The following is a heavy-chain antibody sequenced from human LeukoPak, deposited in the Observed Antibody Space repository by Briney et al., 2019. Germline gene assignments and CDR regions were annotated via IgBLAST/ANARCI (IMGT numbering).Heavy chain of an antibody. J-gene: IGHJ4*02. V-gene: IGHV1-69*01. CDR2: IIPIFGTA. CDR3: ARDQEAFDY. Sequence: QAXXXXLEWMGGIIPIFGTANYAQKFQGRVTITADESTSTAYMELSGLRSEDTAVYYCARDQEAFDYWGQGTLVTVSS.